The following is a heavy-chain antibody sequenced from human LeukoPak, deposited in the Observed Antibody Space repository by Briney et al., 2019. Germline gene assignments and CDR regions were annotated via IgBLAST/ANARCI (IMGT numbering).Heavy chain of an antibody. CDR3: NLRPRIVGAATDFDY. V-gene: IGHV3-48*01. Sequence: GGSLRLSCAASGFTFSSYSMNWVRQAPGKGLEWVSYISSKSNIIYYADAVKGRFTVSRDNAKNSLYLQTNSLRSEDTAVYYCNLRPRIVGAATDFDYWGQGTLVTVSS. CDR2: ISSKSNII. CDR1: GFTFSSYS. D-gene: IGHD1-26*01. J-gene: IGHJ4*02.